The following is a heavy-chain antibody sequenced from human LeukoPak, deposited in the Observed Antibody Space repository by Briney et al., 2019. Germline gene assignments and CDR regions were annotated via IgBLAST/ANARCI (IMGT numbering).Heavy chain of an antibody. Sequence: GGSLRLSCAASGFTFSSYSVNWVRQAPGKGLEWVSSISSSSSYIYYADSVKGRFTISRDNAKNSLYLQMNSLRAEDTAVYYCARDRSAGYCSSTSCYGHYFDYWGQGTLVTVSS. D-gene: IGHD2-2*01. CDR2: ISSSSSYI. CDR1: GFTFSSYS. CDR3: ARDRSAGYCSSTSCYGHYFDY. J-gene: IGHJ4*02. V-gene: IGHV3-21*01.